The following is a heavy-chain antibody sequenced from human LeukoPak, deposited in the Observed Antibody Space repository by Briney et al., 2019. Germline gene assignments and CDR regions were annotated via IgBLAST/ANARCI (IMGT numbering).Heavy chain of an antibody. V-gene: IGHV4-39*01. Sequence: SETLSLTCTVPGGSISSSSYYSGWIRQPPGKWLESIGSIYYSGSTYYNPSLKSRVTISVDTSKNQFSLKLSSVTAADTAVYYCARHLPYYYDSSGYSSWGQGTLVTVSS. CDR2: IYYSGST. CDR1: GGSISSSSYY. CDR3: ARHLPYYYDSSGYSS. D-gene: IGHD3-22*01. J-gene: IGHJ5*02.